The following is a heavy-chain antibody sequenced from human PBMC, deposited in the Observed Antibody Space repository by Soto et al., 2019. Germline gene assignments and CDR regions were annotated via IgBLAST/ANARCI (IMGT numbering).Heavy chain of an antibody. D-gene: IGHD2-2*01. CDR1: GYTFTAYY. CDR3: ARGHCSSTSCSKDYYYGMDV. Sequence: GASVKVSCKASGYTFTAYYIHWVRQAPGQGLEWMGWISAYNGNTNYAQKLQGRVTMTTDTSTSTAYMELRSLRSDDTAVYYCARGHCSSTSCSKDYYYGMDVWGQGTTVTVSS. V-gene: IGHV1-18*04. CDR2: ISAYNGNT. J-gene: IGHJ6*02.